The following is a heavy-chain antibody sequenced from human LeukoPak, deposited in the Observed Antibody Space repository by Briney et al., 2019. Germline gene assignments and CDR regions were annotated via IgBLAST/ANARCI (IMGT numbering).Heavy chain of an antibody. V-gene: IGHV1-18*01. Sequence: ASVKLSCKASGYTFTSYGISWARQAPGQGLEWMGWISAYNGNTNYAQKLQGRVTMTTDTSTSTAYMELRSLRSDDTAVYYCARDPILLWFGELWRYFDYWGQGTLVTVSS. J-gene: IGHJ4*02. CDR1: GYTFTSYG. CDR2: ISAYNGNT. D-gene: IGHD3-10*01. CDR3: ARDPILLWFGELWRYFDY.